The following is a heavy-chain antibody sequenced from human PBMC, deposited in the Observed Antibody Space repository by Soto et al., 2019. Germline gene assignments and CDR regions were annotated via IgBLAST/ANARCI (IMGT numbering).Heavy chain of an antibody. CDR2: IYYRGST. J-gene: IGHJ6*02. Sequence: PSETLSLTCTISGGSINNVDYYWSWIRQPPGRGLEWLGHIYYRGSTFYNPSLESRVSMSLDTSKNQFSLRLNSVTAADMAVYYCARYWTLGLCSDPYLYFGMDVWGLGTTVTVSS. V-gene: IGHV4-30-4*01. CDR1: GGSINNVDYY. D-gene: IGHD2-8*01. CDR3: ARYWTLGLCSDPYLYFGMDV.